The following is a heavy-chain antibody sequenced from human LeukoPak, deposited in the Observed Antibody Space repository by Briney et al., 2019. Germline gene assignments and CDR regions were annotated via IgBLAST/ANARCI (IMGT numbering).Heavy chain of an antibody. Sequence: SETLSLTCAVYGGSFSGYYWSWIRQPPGKGLEWIGEINHSGSTNYNPSLKSRVTISVDTSKNQFSLKLSSVTAADTAVYYCATARYYYDSSGLSYYFDYWGQGTLVTVSS. V-gene: IGHV4-34*01. D-gene: IGHD3-22*01. CDR1: GGSFSGYY. CDR2: INHSGST. CDR3: ATARYYYDSSGLSYYFDY. J-gene: IGHJ4*02.